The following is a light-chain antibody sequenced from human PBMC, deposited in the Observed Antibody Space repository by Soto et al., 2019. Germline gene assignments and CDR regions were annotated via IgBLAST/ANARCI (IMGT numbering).Light chain of an antibody. CDR2: KAS. CDR3: QQYSTNSA. J-gene: IGKJ1*01. CDR1: QSLNSR. V-gene: IGKV1-5*03. Sequence: DIQMTQSPSTLSASVGDRVTINCRASQSLNSRLAWYQQKPGTAPKLLIYKASSLESGVPSRFSGSGSETEFTLTISSLQPDDFASYYCQQYSTNSAFGQGTKVEIK.